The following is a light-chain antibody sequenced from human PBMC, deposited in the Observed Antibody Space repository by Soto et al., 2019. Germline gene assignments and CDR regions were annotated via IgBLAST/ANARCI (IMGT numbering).Light chain of an antibody. CDR1: QTISSW. CDR2: KAS. CDR3: QHYDSYSEA. V-gene: IGKV1-5*03. J-gene: IGKJ1*01. Sequence: DIPMTQSPSTLSGSVGDSVTITCRASQTISSWLAWYQQKPGKAPKLLIYKASTLKSGVPSRLSGSGSGTEFTLTISSLQPDHGATYYCQHYDSYSEACGQGTKV.